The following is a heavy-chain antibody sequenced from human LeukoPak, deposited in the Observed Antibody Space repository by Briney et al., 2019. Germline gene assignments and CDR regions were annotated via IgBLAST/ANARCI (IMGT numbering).Heavy chain of an antibody. D-gene: IGHD2-15*01. Sequence: PGGSLRLSCAASGFTFSNYPVSWVRQAPGKGLEWVSAISGSGGSTYYADSVKGRFTISRDNSKNTLYLQMNSLRAEDTAVYYCAKDRRLGGPRVPDYWGQGTLVTVSS. V-gene: IGHV3-23*01. J-gene: IGHJ4*02. CDR2: ISGSGGST. CDR3: AKDRRLGGPRVPDY. CDR1: GFTFSNYP.